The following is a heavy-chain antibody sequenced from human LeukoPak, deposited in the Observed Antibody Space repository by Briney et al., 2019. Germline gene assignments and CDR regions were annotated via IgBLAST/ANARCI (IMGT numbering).Heavy chain of an antibody. J-gene: IGHJ4*02. CDR2: ISDTSYYI. CDR3: LRSNPGGDPTQARAANF. D-gene: IGHD3-10*01. CDR1: LVSLSVYS. Sequence: PGGSLRLSCTASLVSLSVYSLEWVRQAPGKGLEWVASISDTSYYIYYAESVKGRFTISRDNAEHALYLQMNRLRSEDPGVYFFLRSNPGGDPTQARAANFWGQGTLVTVSS. V-gene: IGHV3-21*01.